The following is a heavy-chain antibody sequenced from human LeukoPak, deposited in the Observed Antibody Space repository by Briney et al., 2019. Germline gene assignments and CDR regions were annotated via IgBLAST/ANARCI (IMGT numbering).Heavy chain of an antibody. CDR3: ARELNYGDPFY. J-gene: IGHJ4*02. V-gene: IGHV3-74*01. D-gene: IGHD4-17*01. Sequence: GGSLRLSCAASGFTFSSYWMHGVRQAPGKGLVWVSRINSDGSSTRYADSVKGRFTISRDNAKNTLYLQMNSLRAEDTAVYYCARELNYGDPFYWGQGTLVTVSS. CDR2: INSDGSST. CDR1: GFTFSSYW.